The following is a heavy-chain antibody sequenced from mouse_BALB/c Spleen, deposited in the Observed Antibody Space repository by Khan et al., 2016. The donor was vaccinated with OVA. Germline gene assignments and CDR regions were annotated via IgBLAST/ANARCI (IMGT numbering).Heavy chain of an antibody. CDR3: ARIKSVGATCLYY. V-gene: IGHV1S81*02. CDR1: GYTFTSYW. D-gene: IGHD1-1*01. Sequence: QVQLKQSGAELVKAGASVKLSCKASGYTFTSYWMHWVKQRLGQGLEWFAETNPTNGRTYYNETFKSKATLTVDKSSSTAYMLLSGPTFEDSAAYDSARIKSVGATCLYYGGQGTTLTVSS. CDR2: TNPTNGRT. J-gene: IGHJ2*01.